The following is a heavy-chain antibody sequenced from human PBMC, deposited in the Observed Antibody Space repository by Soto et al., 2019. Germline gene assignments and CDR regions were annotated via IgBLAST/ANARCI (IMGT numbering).Heavy chain of an antibody. D-gene: IGHD6-13*01. V-gene: IGHV1-46*03. CDR1: GYTFTSYY. Sequence: QVQLVQSGAEVKKPGASVRVSCKASGYTFTSYYIHWVRQAPGQGPEWMGMISPSSGGTDYAQKFQGRVTITRDTSTSTVYIELSSLRSEDTAVYFCTRSIITTAGTDAFDLWGQGTLVTVSS. CDR3: TRSIITTAGTDAFDL. J-gene: IGHJ3*01. CDR2: ISPSSGGT.